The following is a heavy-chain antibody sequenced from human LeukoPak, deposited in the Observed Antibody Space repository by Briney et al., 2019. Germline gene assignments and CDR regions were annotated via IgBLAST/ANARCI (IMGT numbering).Heavy chain of an antibody. D-gene: IGHD3-22*01. CDR1: GFTFSSYA. J-gene: IGHJ4*02. CDR3: ARGLYYYDSSGYIG. Sequence: GGSLRLSCAASGFTFSSYAMHWVRQAPGKGLAWVAVISYDGSNKYYADSVKGRFAISRDNSKNTRYLQMNSLRAEDTAVYYCARGLYYYDSSGYIGWGQGTLVTVSS. V-gene: IGHV3-30*09. CDR2: ISYDGSNK.